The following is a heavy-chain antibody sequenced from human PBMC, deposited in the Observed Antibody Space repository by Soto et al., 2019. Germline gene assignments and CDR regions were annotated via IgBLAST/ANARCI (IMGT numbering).Heavy chain of an antibody. CDR1: GYTFTSYG. CDR3: ARDSDYGGNSDAFDI. Sequence: ASVKVSCKASGYTFTSYGISWVRQAPGQGLEWMGWISAYNGNTNYAQKLQGRVTITTDTSTSTAYMELRSLRSDDTAVYYCARDSDYGGNSDAFDIWGQGTMVTVSS. V-gene: IGHV1-18*01. CDR2: ISAYNGNT. J-gene: IGHJ3*02. D-gene: IGHD4-17*01.